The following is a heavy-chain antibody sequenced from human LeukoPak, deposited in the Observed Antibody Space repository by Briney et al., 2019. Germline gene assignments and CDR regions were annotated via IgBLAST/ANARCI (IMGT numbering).Heavy chain of an antibody. Sequence: GGSLRLSCAASGFTFSSYSMNWVRQAPGKGREWVSYISSSSSTIYYADSVKGRFTISRDNAKNSLYLQMNSLRAEDTAVYYCARRGSSLHLDYWGQGTLVTVSS. J-gene: IGHJ4*02. CDR1: GFTFSSYS. CDR2: ISSSSSTI. CDR3: ARRGSSLHLDY. V-gene: IGHV3-48*01. D-gene: IGHD1-26*01.